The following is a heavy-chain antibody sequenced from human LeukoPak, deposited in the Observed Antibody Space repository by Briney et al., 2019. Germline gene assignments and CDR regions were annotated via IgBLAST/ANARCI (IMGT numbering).Heavy chain of an antibody. J-gene: IGHJ6*03. CDR3: AKTFQWYYMDV. V-gene: IGHV3-23*01. CDR1: GFTFRSYG. D-gene: IGHD2-8*01. CDR2: ISGSGGCT. Sequence: SGGSLRLSCAASGFTFRSYGMSWVRQAPGKGLEWVSVISGSGGCTYYADSVKGRVTISRDNSKNTLYLQMNSLRAEDTAVYYCAKTFQWYYMDVWGKGTTVTISS.